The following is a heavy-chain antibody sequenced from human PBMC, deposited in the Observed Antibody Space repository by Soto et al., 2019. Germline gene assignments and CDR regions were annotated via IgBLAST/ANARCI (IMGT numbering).Heavy chain of an antibody. CDR1: GYSFNSYW. D-gene: IGHD2-15*01. CDR3: ARQAGSYGMDV. Sequence: ESLTISFTGSGYSFNSYWIGWVRQMTGKGMEWMGIIYPLDSDTNYSPSFQGHVTISADKSISTAYLQWSSLKASDTAMYYCARQAGSYGMDVWGQGTTVTVSS. J-gene: IGHJ6*02. V-gene: IGHV5-51*01. CDR2: IYPLDSDT.